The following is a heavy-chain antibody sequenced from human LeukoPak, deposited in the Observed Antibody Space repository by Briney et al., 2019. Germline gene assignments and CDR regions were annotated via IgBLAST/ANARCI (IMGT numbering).Heavy chain of an antibody. Sequence: GGSLRLSCAASGFTFSSYAMSWVRQAPGKGLEWVSAISGSGGSTYYADSVKGRFTISRDNSKSTLYLQMNSLRAEDTAVYYCAKDVITMVRGVITQSPGQYGMDVWGQGTTVTVSS. CDR3: AKDVITMVRGVITQSPGQYGMDV. CDR1: GFTFSSYA. CDR2: ISGSGGST. J-gene: IGHJ6*02. V-gene: IGHV3-23*01. D-gene: IGHD3-10*01.